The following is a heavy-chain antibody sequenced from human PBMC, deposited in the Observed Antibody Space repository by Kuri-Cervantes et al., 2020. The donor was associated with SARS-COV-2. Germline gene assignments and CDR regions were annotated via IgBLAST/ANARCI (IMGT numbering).Heavy chain of an antibody. D-gene: IGHD3-3*01. CDR1: GESFSGYY. Sequence: SETLSLTCAFYGESFSGYYWNWIRQSPGKGLEWIGEVNHRGSTNYNPSLKSRVTISVGTSRNQFSLKLSSVTAADTAVYYCARHGTGYDFWSGYYGEDYWGQGTLVTVSS. V-gene: IGHV4-34*01. CDR2: VNHRGST. CDR3: ARHGTGYDFWSGYYGEDY. J-gene: IGHJ4*02.